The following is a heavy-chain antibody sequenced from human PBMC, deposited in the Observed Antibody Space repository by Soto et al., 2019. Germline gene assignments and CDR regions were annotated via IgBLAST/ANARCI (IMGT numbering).Heavy chain of an antibody. D-gene: IGHD3-22*01. J-gene: IGHJ5*02. Sequence: SGPTLVNPTQTLTLTCTFSGFSLSTSGVGVGWIRQPPGKALEWLALIYWDDDKRYSPSLKSRLTITKDTSKNQVVLTMTNMDPVDTATYYCAHSPNRIPTTYYYDSSGYYNWFDPWGQGTLVTVSS. CDR1: GFSLSTSGVG. V-gene: IGHV2-5*02. CDR3: AHSPNRIPTTYYYDSSGYYNWFDP. CDR2: IYWDDDK.